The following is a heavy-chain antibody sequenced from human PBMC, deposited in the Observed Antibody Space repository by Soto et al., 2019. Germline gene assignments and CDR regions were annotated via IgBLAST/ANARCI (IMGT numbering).Heavy chain of an antibody. D-gene: IGHD2-21*01. CDR3: ARVRVIRGAIPSLFGL. J-gene: IGHJ4*02. CDR2: IIPLYGTV. Sequence: SVKVSCKASGGTFNSYGISWVRQAPGQGLDWMGVIIPLYGTVNYAQKFQGRVSITADKSTSTAYMDLNSLRSDDTAVYYCARVRVIRGAIPSLFGLWGQGTQVTVS. CDR1: GGTFNSYG. V-gene: IGHV1-69*06.